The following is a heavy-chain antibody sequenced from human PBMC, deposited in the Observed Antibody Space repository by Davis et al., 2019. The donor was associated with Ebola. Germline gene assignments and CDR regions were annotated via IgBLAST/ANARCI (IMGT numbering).Heavy chain of an antibody. CDR3: ARPIMITFGGVIAQDYYGMDV. V-gene: IGHV3-30-3*01. J-gene: IGHJ6*02. CDR2: ISYDGSNK. Sequence: GESLKISCAASGFTFSSYAMHWVRQAPGKGLEWVAVISYDGSNKYYADSVKDSVKGRFTISRDNSKNTLYLQMNSLRDEDTAVYYCARPIMITFGGVIAQDYYGMDVWGQGTTVTVSS. CDR1: GFTFSSYA. D-gene: IGHD3-16*02.